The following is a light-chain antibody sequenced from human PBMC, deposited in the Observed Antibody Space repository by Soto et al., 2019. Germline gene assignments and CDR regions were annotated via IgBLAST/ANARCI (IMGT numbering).Light chain of an antibody. J-gene: IGKJ2*01. CDR1: QSISRW. V-gene: IGKV1-5*03. CDR2: EAS. Sequence: DIQLTQSPSTLSPSVGDTVTITCRATQSISRWLAWFQQKPGQAPQRLIYEASSLQSGVPSRFSGSGAGTEFTLTITSLQPDDFATYYCQHCTSYPYTFGQGTKV. CDR3: QHCTSYPYT.